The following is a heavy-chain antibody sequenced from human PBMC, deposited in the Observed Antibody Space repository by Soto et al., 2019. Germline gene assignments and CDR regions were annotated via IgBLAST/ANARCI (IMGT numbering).Heavy chain of an antibody. CDR3: AREENCSDGICYSEYFQR. D-gene: IGHD2-15*01. CDR2: VNPSGGST. Sequence: ASVKFSCKASGCIFTAYSMHWVRQAPGQGLEWMGVVNPSGGSTNYAQKFQGRITMTRDTSTSTVYMDLSSLTSEDTAVYYCAREENCSDGICYSEYFQRWGQGTLVTVSS. CDR1: GCIFTAYS. V-gene: IGHV1-46*01. J-gene: IGHJ1*01.